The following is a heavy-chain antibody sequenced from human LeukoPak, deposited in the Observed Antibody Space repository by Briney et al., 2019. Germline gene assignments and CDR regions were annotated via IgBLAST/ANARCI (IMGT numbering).Heavy chain of an antibody. V-gene: IGHV3-23*01. Sequence: GGSLRLSCAASGFTFSSYGMSWVRQAPGKGLEWVSAISGSGGSTYYADSVKGRFTISRDNSKNTLYLQMNSLRAEDTAVYYCAKNYGSGSYYTYYYMDVWGKGTTVTISS. CDR2: ISGSGGST. D-gene: IGHD3-10*01. CDR1: GFTFSSYG. CDR3: AKNYGSGSYYTYYYMDV. J-gene: IGHJ6*03.